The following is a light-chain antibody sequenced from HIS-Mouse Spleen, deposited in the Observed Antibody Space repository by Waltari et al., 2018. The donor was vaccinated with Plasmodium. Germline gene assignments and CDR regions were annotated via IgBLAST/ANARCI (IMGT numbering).Light chain of an antibody. CDR2: AAS. CDR3: QQYYSYPLT. CDR1: QGISSY. V-gene: IGKV1-8*01. J-gene: IGKJ4*01. Sequence: AIRMTQSPSSFSASTGDRVTITCRPSQGISSYLAWYQQKPGKAPKLLIYAASTLQSGVPSRFSVSGSGTDFTLTISCLQSEDFATYYCQQYYSYPLTFGGGTKVEIK.